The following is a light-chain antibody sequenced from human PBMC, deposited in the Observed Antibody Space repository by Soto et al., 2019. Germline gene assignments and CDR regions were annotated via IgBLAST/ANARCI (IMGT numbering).Light chain of an antibody. CDR3: QQYGRT. J-gene: IGKJ1*01. CDR1: QSVGSY. V-gene: IGKV3-20*01. CDR2: DAS. Sequence: EIVLTQSPGTLSLSPGERATLSCRASQSVGSYLAWYQHKAGQAPRLLIYDASSRVTGIPDRFSGSGSGTDFTLTISRLEPEDSAVYYCQQYGRTFGQGTKVEIK.